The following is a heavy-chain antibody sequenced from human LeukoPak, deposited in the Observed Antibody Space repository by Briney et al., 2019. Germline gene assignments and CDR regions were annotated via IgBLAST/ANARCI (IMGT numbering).Heavy chain of an antibody. Sequence: GGSLRLSCPASGFTFSSYAMSWVRQAPGKGLEWVSSISGSGGSTYYADSVKGRFTISRDNSKNTLYLQMNSLRAEDTAVYYCAKGRITMIVVVIRKREDAFDIWGQGTMVTVSS. D-gene: IGHD3-22*01. V-gene: IGHV3-23*01. CDR3: AKGRITMIVVVIRKREDAFDI. J-gene: IGHJ3*02. CDR2: ISGSGGST. CDR1: GFTFSSYA.